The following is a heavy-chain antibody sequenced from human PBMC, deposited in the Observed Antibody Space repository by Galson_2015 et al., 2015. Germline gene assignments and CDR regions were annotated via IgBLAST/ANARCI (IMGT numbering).Heavy chain of an antibody. CDR1: GFTNFG. Sequence: SLRLSCATSGFTNFGVHWVRQTPGEGPEWVAGLSYDESRTYYAESVKGRFTISRDDKNTLYLHMNNLRVEDTAVYHCARGYDSGSGTLDYWGQGTLVTVSS. CDR3: ARGYDSGSGTLDY. V-gene: IGHV3-33*05. D-gene: IGHD6-19*01. CDR2: LSYDESRT. J-gene: IGHJ4*02.